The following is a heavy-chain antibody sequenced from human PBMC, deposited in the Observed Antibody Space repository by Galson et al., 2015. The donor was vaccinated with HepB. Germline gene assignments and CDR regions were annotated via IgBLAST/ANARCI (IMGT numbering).Heavy chain of an antibody. CDR1: GYRFTNFW. J-gene: IGHJ3*02. V-gene: IGHV5-51*01. D-gene: IGHD5-12*01. CDR2: IYPGDSTT. CDR3: ARGLAVATLSAFDI. Sequence: QSGAEVKKPGESLKISCRTSGYRFTNFWIGWVRQMPGKGLKWMGIIYPGDSTTTYSPSFQGQVAISADKSITTAYLQWSSLRASDTANYYCARGLAVATLSAFDIWGQGTMVTVSS.